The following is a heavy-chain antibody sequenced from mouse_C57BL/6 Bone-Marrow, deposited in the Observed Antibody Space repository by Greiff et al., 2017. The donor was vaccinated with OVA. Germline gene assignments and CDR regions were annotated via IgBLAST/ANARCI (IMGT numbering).Heavy chain of an antibody. J-gene: IGHJ4*01. CDR1: GFTFSSYG. Sequence: EVKLMESGGDLVKPGGSLKLSCAASGFTFSSYGMSWVRQTPDKRLEWVATISSGGSYTYYPDSVKGRFTISRDNAKNTLYLQMSSLQSEDTAMYYWARHGYGGTPPYYWGQGTAVPVSS. V-gene: IGHV5-6*01. CDR2: ISSGGSYT. D-gene: IGHD1-1*01. CDR3: ARHGYGGTPPYY.